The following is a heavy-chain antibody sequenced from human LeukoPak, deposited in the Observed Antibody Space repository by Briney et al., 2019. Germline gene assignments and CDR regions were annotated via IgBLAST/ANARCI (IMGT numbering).Heavy chain of an antibody. CDR1: GYTFTSYG. CDR2: ISAYNGNT. V-gene: IGHV1-18*01. CDR3: ARDPNSGSYGWNGY. J-gene: IGHJ4*02. D-gene: IGHD1-26*01. Sequence: ASVKVSCKASGYTFTSYGISWVRQAPGQGLEWMGWISAYNGNTNYAQKLQGRVTMTTDTSTSTAYMELRSLRSDDTAVYYCARDPNSGSYGWNGYWGQGTLVTVSS.